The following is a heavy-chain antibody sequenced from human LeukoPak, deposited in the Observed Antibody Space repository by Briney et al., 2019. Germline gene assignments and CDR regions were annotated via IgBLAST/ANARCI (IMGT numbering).Heavy chain of an antibody. CDR1: GYPVTSSG. V-gene: IGHV1-18*01. Sequence: APGKPCCKPAGYPVTSSGISWVRQAPGPGLEWRGWISTDNINTNYAQKLQRRATMPTNTSTSTACVVLRSLRSEGTAVYYSPLSLGDIVPVFYMDVWGGGTTVTVSS. D-gene: IGHD5-12*01. CDR3: PLSLGDIVPVFYMDV. CDR2: ISTDNINT. J-gene: IGHJ6*03.